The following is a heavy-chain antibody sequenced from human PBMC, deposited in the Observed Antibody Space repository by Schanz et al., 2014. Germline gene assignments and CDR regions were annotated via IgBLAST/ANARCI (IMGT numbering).Heavy chain of an antibody. V-gene: IGHV3-33*06. Sequence: QVQLVESGGGVVQPGRSLRLSCAASGFTFSAYGMHWVRQAPGKGLEWVAVIWYDGNNKYYADSVKGRFTISRDNSKNKRYLQMNSLRAEDTTLYYCAKDPHRDYGGKPQAFDIWGQGTMVTVSS. J-gene: IGHJ3*02. D-gene: IGHD4-17*01. CDR3: AKDPHRDYGGKPQAFDI. CDR2: IWYDGNNK. CDR1: GFTFSAYG.